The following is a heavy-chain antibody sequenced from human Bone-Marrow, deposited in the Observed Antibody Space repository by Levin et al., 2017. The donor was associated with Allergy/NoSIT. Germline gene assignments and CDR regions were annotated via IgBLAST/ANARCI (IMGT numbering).Heavy chain of an antibody. D-gene: IGHD3-3*01. V-gene: IGHV3-49*04. CDR3: TRDAQYYDFWSGYYGGGLDY. J-gene: IGHJ4*02. Sequence: GESLKISCTASGFTFGDYAMSWVRQAPGKGLEWVGFIRSKAYGGTTEYAASVKGRFTISRDDSKSIAYLQMNSLKTEDTAVYYCTRDAQYYDFWSGYYGGGLDYWGQGTLVTVSS. CDR1: GFTFGDYA. CDR2: IRSKAYGGTT.